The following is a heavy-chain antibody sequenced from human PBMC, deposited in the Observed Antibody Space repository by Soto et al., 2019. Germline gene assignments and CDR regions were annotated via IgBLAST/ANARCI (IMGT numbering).Heavy chain of an antibody. CDR2: IYYIGNT. V-gene: IGHV4-39*01. Sequence: QVQLQESGPGLVKPSETLALTCTVSSGSISSGSSYWGWIRQPPGKGLEWIGNIYYIGNTYYNPSLTSRVTVSIDSSKTQFSLKLNSVTAADTAVYYCGAQDYGANGYHFETWGQGILVTVSS. D-gene: IGHD2-8*01. J-gene: IGHJ4*02. CDR1: SGSISSGSSY. CDR3: GAQDYGANGYHFET.